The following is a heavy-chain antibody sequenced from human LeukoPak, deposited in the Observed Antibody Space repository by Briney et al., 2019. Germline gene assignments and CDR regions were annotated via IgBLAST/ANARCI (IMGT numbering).Heavy chain of an antibody. CDR3: ARYDILTGYFPIDY. D-gene: IGHD3-9*01. Sequence: SETLSLTCAVYGGSFSGYYWSWIRQPPGKGLEWIGEINHSGSTNYNPSLKSRVTISVDTSKNQFSLKLSSVTAADTAVYCCARYDILTGYFPIDYWGQGTLSPSPQ. CDR1: GGSFSGYY. V-gene: IGHV4-34*01. J-gene: IGHJ4*02. CDR2: INHSGST.